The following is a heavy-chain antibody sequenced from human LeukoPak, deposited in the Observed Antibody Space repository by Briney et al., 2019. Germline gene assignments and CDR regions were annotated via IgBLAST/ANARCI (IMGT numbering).Heavy chain of an antibody. D-gene: IGHD5-12*01. V-gene: IGHV1-69*05. CDR2: IIPIFGTA. J-gene: IGHJ6*03. Sequence: GASVKVSCKASGGTFSSYAIIWVRQAPGQGLEWMGGIIPIFGTANYAQKFQSRVTITTDESTSTAYMELSSLRSEDTAVYYCARAVARPYYYYYMDVWGKGTTVTVSS. CDR3: ARAVARPYYYYYMDV. CDR1: GGTFSSYA.